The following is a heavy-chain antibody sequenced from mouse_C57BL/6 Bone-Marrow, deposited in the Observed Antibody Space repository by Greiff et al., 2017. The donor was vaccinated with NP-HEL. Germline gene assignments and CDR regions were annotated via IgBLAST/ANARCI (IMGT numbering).Heavy chain of an antibody. CDR2: IYPRSGNT. CDR3: ARTPSYWYFDV. Sequence: QVQLKQSGAELARPGASVKLSYKASGYTFTSYGISWVKQRTGQGLEWIGEIYPRSGNTYYNEKFKGKATLTADKSSSTAYMELRSLTSEDSAVYFCARTPSYWYFDVWGTGTTVTVSS. CDR1: GYTFTSYG. J-gene: IGHJ1*03. V-gene: IGHV1-81*01.